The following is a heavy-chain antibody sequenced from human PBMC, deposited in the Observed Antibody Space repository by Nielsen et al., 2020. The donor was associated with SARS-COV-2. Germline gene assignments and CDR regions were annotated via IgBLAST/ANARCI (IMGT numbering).Heavy chain of an antibody. CDR2: IYSGGST. CDR3: ARDGAAAAGNYYYYYYGMDV. V-gene: IGHV3-66*01. J-gene: IGHJ6*02. CDR1: GFTVSSNY. Sequence: GGSLRLSCAASGFTVSSNYMSWVRQAPGKGLEWVSVIYSGGSTYYADSVKGRFTISRDNAKNSLYLQMNSLRAKDTAVYYCARDGAAAAGNYYYYYYGMDVWGQGTTVTVSS. D-gene: IGHD6-13*01.